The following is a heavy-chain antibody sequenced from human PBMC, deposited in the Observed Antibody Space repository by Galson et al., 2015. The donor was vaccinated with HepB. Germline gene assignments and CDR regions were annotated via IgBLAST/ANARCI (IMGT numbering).Heavy chain of an antibody. CDR3: ARSYNYVWGSYRDFRYFDL. J-gene: IGHJ2*01. Sequence: SLRLSCAASGFTFSNYGMHWVRQAPGKGLEWVAVIRYDGSNQNYADSVKGRFTISRDNSKNTLYLQMNSLRAEDTAVYYCARSYNYVWGSYRDFRYFDLWGRGTLVTASS. D-gene: IGHD3-16*02. CDR1: GFTFSNYG. CDR2: IRYDGSNQ. V-gene: IGHV3-33*01.